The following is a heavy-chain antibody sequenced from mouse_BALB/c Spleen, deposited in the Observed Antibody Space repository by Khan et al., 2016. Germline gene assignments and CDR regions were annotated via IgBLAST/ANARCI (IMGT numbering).Heavy chain of an antibody. V-gene: IGHV3-2*02. D-gene: IGHD4-1*01. CDR3: ASRDWDVDY. J-gene: IGHJ2*01. Sequence: EVQLQEPGPGLVKPSQSLSLTCTVTGYSITSDYARNWIRQFPGNKLEWMGYISYRGSTSYNPPLKSRISITRDPSKNQFCLQFNSVTTEDAATYYCASRDWDVDYWGPGTTLTVSS. CDR2: ISYRGST. CDR1: GYSITSDYA.